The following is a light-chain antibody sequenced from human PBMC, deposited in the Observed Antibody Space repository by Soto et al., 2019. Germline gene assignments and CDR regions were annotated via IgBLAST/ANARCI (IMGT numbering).Light chain of an antibody. V-gene: IGLV2-23*02. CDR2: EVS. J-gene: IGLJ3*02. CDR3: CSYAGSSRNWV. CDR1: SSDVGSYNI. Sequence: QSVLTQPASVSGSPGQSITISCTGTSSDVGSYNIVSWYQQHPGKAPKLMIYEVSKRPSGVSNRFSGSKSGNTASLTISGLQAEDEADYYCCSYAGSSRNWVFGGGTKVTVL.